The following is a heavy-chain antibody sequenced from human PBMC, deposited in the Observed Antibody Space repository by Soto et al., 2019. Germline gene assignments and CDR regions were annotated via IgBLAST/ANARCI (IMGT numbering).Heavy chain of an antibody. CDR3: ARDDCSGGSCYS. J-gene: IGHJ4*02. CDR1: GGTFSSYT. Sequence: QVQLVQSGAEVKKPGSSVKVSCKASGGTFSSYTISWVRQAPGQGLEWMGRIIPILGIANYAQKFQGRVTITADKSTSTAYMELSSLRSEDTAVYYCARDDCSGGSCYSWGQGTLVTVSS. V-gene: IGHV1-69*08. D-gene: IGHD2-15*01. CDR2: IIPILGIA.